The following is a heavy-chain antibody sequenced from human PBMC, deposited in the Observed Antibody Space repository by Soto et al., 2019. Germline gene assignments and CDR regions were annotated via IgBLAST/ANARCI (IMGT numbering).Heavy chain of an antibody. CDR3: ARDLLLREAGITIFGVVTSYYYYGMDV. CDR1: GFTFSSYA. V-gene: IGHV3-30-3*01. J-gene: IGHJ6*02. Sequence: GGSLRLSCAASGFTFSSYAMHWVRQAPGKGLEWVAVISYEGSNKYYADSVKGRFTISRDNSKNTLYLQMNSLRAEDTAVYYCARDLLLREAGITIFGVVTSYYYYGMDVWGQGTTVTVSS. D-gene: IGHD3-3*01. CDR2: ISYEGSNK.